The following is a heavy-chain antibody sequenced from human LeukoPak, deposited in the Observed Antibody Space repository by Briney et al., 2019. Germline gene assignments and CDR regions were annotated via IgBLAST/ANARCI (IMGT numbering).Heavy chain of an antibody. CDR1: GFTFSSYS. Sequence: GGSLRLTCAASGFTFSSYSMNWVRQAPGKGLEWVALIWSDGRDAYYADSVKGRFTISRDNSKNTLYLQMNSLRAEDTAVYYCATDGAHYDIDYWGQGTLVTVSS. CDR2: IWSDGRDA. V-gene: IGHV3-33*08. D-gene: IGHD3-3*01. CDR3: ATDGAHYDIDY. J-gene: IGHJ4*02.